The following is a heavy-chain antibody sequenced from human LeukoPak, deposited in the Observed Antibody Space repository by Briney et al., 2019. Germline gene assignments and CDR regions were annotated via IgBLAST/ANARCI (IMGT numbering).Heavy chain of an antibody. CDR3: ARDSRLSPYSSSGLDY. J-gene: IGHJ4*02. Sequence: GGSLRLSCAASGFTFSSYAMSWVRQAPGKGLEWVSAITGSGSSSYFADSVKGRFTIFRDNSKNMVYLQMNSLRSDDTAVYFCARDSRLSPYSSSGLDYWGQGTLVTVSS. CDR2: ITGSGSSS. V-gene: IGHV3-23*01. D-gene: IGHD6-25*01. CDR1: GFTFSSYA.